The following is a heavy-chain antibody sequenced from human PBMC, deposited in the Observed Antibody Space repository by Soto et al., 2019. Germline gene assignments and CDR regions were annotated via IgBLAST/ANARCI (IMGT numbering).Heavy chain of an antibody. CDR2: ISSSSSYI. CDR3: ARDGVCSGGSCFDY. Sequence: PGGSLRLSCAASGFTFSSYSMNWVRQAPGKGLEWVSSISSSSSYIYYADSVKGRFTISRDNAKNSLYLQMNSLRAEDTAVYYCARDGVCSGGSCFDYWGQGTLVTVSS. CDR1: GFTFSSYS. D-gene: IGHD2-15*01. J-gene: IGHJ4*02. V-gene: IGHV3-21*01.